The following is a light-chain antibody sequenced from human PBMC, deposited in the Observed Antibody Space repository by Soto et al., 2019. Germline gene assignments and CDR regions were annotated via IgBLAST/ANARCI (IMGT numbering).Light chain of an antibody. CDR1: SSDIGSFNY. CDR2: DVA. CDR3: SSYTTSSTLYV. J-gene: IGLJ1*01. V-gene: IGLV2-14*01. Sequence: QSALTQPASVSGSPGQSTTISCTGSSSDIGSFNYVSWYQQHPGKAPKLMIYDVADRPSGVSNRFSGSKSGDTAYLTISGIQPEDEADYYCSSYTTSSTLYVFGTGTKVT.